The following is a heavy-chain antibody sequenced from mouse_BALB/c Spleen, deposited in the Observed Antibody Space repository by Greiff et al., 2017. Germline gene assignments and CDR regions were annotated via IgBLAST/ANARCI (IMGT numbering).Heavy chain of an antibody. J-gene: IGHJ3*01. CDR2: ILPGSGST. V-gene: IGHV1-9*01. D-gene: IGHD1-2*01. CDR3: ARRGATATPFAY. CDR1: GYTFSSYW. Sequence: QVQLQQSGAELMKPGASVKISCKATGYTFSSYWIEWVKQRPGHGLEWIGEILPGSGSTNYNEKFKGKATFTADTSSNTAYMQLSSLTSEDSAVYYCARRGATATPFAYWGQGTLVTVSA.